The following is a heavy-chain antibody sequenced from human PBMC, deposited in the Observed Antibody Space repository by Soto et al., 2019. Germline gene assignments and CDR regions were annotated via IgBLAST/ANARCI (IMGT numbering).Heavy chain of an antibody. CDR1: GFTFSSYG. V-gene: IGHV3-30*18. D-gene: IGHD2-15*01. J-gene: IGHJ4*01. CDR2: MSWDGSDE. CDR3: TKDGCSVGIFYDFDY. Sequence: QVQLVESGGGVVQPGRSLRLSCADSGFTFSSYGMHWVSQAPGKGLEWVAVMSWDGSDEFYEETVKGRFTVSSDNSRNTLYLQLGGCRPEHLAVYYFTKDGCSVGIFYDFDYCGHGSFVTVSS.